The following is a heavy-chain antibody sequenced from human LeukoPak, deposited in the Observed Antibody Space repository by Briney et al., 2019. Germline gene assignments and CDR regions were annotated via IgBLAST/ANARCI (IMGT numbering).Heavy chain of an antibody. D-gene: IGHD4-17*01. CDR1: GYTFTSYG. CDR3: ARVSESSTVTTLGYFDY. J-gene: IGHJ4*02. CDR2: ISAYNGNT. Sequence: GASVKVSCKASGYTFTSYGISWVRQAPGQGLEWMGWISAYNGNTNYAQKLQGRVTMTTDTSTSTAYMELRSLRSDDTAVYYCARVSESSTVTTLGYFDYWGQGTLVTVSS. V-gene: IGHV1-18*01.